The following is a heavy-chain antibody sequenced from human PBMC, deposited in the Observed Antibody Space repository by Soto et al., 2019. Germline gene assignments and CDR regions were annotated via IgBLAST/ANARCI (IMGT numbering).Heavy chain of an antibody. J-gene: IGHJ6*02. V-gene: IGHV1-8*01. CDR3: ARRRKDYGDYYYGMDV. CDR2: MNPNSGNT. CDR1: GYTFTSYD. Sequence: EASVKVSCKASGYTFTSYDINWVRQATGQGLEWMGWMNPNSGNTGYAQKFQGRVTMTRNTSISTAYMELSSLRSEDTAVYYCARRRKDYGDYYYGMDVWGQGTTVTVSS. D-gene: IGHD4-17*01.